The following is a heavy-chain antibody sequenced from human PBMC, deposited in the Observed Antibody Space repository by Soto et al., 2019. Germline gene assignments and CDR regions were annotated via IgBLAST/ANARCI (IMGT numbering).Heavy chain of an antibody. Sequence: GGSLRLSCAASGFTFSNAWMSWVSQAPGRGLGWVGRIKSKTDGGTTDYAAPVKGRFTISRDDAKNTLYLQMNSLKTEDTAVYYGTTRGQIAAPHDAFDIWGQGTMVTVSS. CDR2: IKSKTDGGTT. CDR3: TTRGQIAAPHDAFDI. CDR1: GFTFSNAW. J-gene: IGHJ3*02. D-gene: IGHD6-6*01. V-gene: IGHV3-15*01.